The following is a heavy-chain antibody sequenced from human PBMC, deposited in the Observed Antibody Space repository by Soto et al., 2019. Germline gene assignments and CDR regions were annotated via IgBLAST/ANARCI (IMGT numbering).Heavy chain of an antibody. CDR3: AKSVPPPVAYFDY. V-gene: IGHV3-23*01. D-gene: IGHD6-19*01. CDR1: GFTFSSYA. Sequence: GGSLRLSCAASGFTFSSYALSWVRQAPGKGLEWVSAISGSGGSTYYADSVKGRFTISRDNSKNTLYLEMNSLIDEDTAVYYCAKSVPPPVAYFDYWGQGTRVTVSS. CDR2: ISGSGGST. J-gene: IGHJ4*02.